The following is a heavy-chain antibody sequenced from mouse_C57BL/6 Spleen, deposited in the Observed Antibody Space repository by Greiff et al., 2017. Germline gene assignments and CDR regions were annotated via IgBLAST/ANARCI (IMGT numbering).Heavy chain of an antibody. CDR3: ASHAMDY. CDR2: IDPSDSET. CDR1: GYTFTSYW. Sequence: QVHVKQPGAELVRPGSSVKLSCKASGYTFTSYWMHWVKQRPIQGLEWIGNIDPSDSETHYNQKFKDKATLTVDKSSSTAYMQLSSLTSEDSAVYYCASHAMDYWGQGTSVTVSS. J-gene: IGHJ4*01. V-gene: IGHV1-52*01.